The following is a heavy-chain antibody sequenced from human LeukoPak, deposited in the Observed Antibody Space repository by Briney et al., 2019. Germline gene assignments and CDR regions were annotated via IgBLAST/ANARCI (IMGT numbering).Heavy chain of an antibody. J-gene: IGHJ4*02. CDR1: GFTFSSYA. D-gene: IGHD3-3*01. V-gene: IGHV3-23*01. CDR3: AKAATIFGVVRGRGSYYFDD. Sequence: GGSLRLSCAASGFTFSSYAMSWVRQAPGKGLEWVSAISGSGGSTYYADSVKGRFTISRDNSKNTLYLQMNSLRAEDTAVYYCAKAATIFGVVRGRGSYYFDDWGQGTLVTVSS. CDR2: ISGSGGST.